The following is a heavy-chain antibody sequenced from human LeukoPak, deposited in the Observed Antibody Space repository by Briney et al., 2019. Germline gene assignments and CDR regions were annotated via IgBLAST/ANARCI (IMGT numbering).Heavy chain of an antibody. Sequence: SETLSLTCTVSGFSITSDYYWGWVRQPPGKGLEWIGTIYHSGSTYYNPSLLGRVTISVDTSKNQFSLKLSSVTAADTAVYYCARGGPPFSFDYWGQGTLVTVSS. D-gene: IGHD3-16*01. CDR1: GFSITSDYY. CDR2: IYHSGST. V-gene: IGHV4-38-2*02. CDR3: ARGGPPFSFDY. J-gene: IGHJ4*02.